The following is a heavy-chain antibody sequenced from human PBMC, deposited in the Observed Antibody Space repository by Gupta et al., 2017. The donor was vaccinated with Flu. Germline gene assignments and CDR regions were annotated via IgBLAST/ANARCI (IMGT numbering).Heavy chain of an antibody. D-gene: IGHD3-10*01. J-gene: IGHJ6*03. Sequence: GLEWMVRLNSNSGFPNYAQKFQGRVTMTRETSINTAYMELISLTSDDTDLYYCSRAINYGSIRDQYYYMDVWGKVTTVTVSS. CDR2: LNSNSGFP. CDR3: SRAINYGSIRDQYYYMDV. V-gene: IGHV1-2*02.